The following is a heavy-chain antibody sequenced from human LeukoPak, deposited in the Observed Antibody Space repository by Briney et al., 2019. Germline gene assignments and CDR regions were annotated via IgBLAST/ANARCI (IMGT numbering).Heavy chain of an antibody. CDR1: GGTFSRYA. V-gene: IGHV1-69*13. CDR3: ARDASIYGTNGYYYLW. CDR2: IIPIFGTA. D-gene: IGHD3-22*01. Sequence: ASVKVSCKASGGTFSRYAISWVRQAPGQGPEWMGGIIPIFGTANYAQKFQGRVTITADESSSTAYMELSSLRFEDTAVYYCARDASIYGTNGYYYLWWGRGTLVTVSS. J-gene: IGHJ4*02.